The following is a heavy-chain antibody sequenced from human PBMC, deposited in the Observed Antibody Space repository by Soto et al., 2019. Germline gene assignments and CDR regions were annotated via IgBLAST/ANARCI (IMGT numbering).Heavy chain of an antibody. J-gene: IGHJ6*02. CDR1: CYTFTSYG. D-gene: IGHD3-22*01. V-gene: IGHV1-18*01. Sequence: ASVKVSCKASCYTFTSYGISWGGPAPGQGLEWVGWISAYNGNTNYAQKLQGRVTMTTDTSTSTAYMELRSLRSDDTAVYYCARDLGYYDSSGYLGPYYGMDVWGQGTTVTVSS. CDR2: ISAYNGNT. CDR3: ARDLGYYDSSGYLGPYYGMDV.